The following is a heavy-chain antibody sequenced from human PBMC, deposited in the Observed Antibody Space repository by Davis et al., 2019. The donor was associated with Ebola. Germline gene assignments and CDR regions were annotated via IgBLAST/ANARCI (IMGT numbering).Heavy chain of an antibody. J-gene: IGHJ6*02. D-gene: IGHD1-26*01. CDR2: INPNSGGT. CDR3: ARDSPIVGATGGMDV. V-gene: IGHV1-2*02. Sequence: ASVKVSCKASGYTFTGYYMHWVRQAPGQGLEWMGWINPNSGGTNYAQKFQGRVTMTRDTSISTAYMELSRLRSDDTAVYYCARDSPIVGATGGMDVWGQGTTVTVSS. CDR1: GYTFTGYY.